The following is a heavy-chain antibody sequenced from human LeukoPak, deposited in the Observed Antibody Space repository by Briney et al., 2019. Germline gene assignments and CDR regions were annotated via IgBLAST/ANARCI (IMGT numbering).Heavy chain of an antibody. D-gene: IGHD6-6*01. V-gene: IGHV4-39*07. CDR1: DDSISSSRYF. J-gene: IGHJ4*02. Sequence: PSETLSLTCTVSDDSISSSRYFWGWLRQPPGKGLEWIGSITYGGTIYYNPSLKSRVTISIDPSKKQFSLKETSVTAADTAVYYCARSRIAARPHYFDFWSQGTLVAVSS. CDR2: ITYGGTI. CDR3: ARSRIAARPHYFDF.